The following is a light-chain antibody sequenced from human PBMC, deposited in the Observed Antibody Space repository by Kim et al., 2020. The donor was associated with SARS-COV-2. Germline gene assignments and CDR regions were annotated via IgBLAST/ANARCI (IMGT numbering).Light chain of an antibody. CDR3: QQYSNWPLT. Sequence: EIVMTQSPATLSVSPGERATLSCGASQSVSSKLAWYQQKPGQPPRLLIYDASTGATGIPVRFSGSGSGTEFTLTISSLQSEDFGVYYCQQYSNWPLTFGGGTKVDIK. J-gene: IGKJ4*01. V-gene: IGKV3-15*01. CDR1: QSVSSK. CDR2: DAS.